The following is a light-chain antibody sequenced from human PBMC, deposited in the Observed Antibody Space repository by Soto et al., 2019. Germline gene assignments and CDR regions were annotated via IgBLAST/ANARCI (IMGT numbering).Light chain of an antibody. CDR3: GTWDSSLSAVV. CDR2: ENN. CDR1: SSNIGNNY. Sequence: QSVLTQPPSVSAAPGQKVTISCSGSSSNIGNNYVSWYQQLPGTAPKLLIYENNKRPSGIPDRFSGSKSSTSATLGITGLQTGDEADYYCGTWDSSLSAVVFGGGTKLTV. J-gene: IGLJ2*01. V-gene: IGLV1-51*02.